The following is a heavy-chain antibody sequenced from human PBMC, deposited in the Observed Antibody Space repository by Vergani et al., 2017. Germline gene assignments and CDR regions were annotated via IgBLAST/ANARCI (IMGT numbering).Heavy chain of an antibody. CDR3: ARRSGYYDSSGAQDAFDI. V-gene: IGHV5-51*01. CDR2: IYPGDSDT. CDR1: GYSFTSYW. D-gene: IGHD3-22*01. Sequence: EVQLVQSGAEVKKPGESLKISCKGSGYSFTSYWIGWVRQMPGKGLEWMGIIYPGDSDTRYSPSFQGQVTISADKSISTAYLQWSSLKASDTAMYYCARRSGYYDSSGAQDAFDIWGQGTMVTVSS. J-gene: IGHJ3*02.